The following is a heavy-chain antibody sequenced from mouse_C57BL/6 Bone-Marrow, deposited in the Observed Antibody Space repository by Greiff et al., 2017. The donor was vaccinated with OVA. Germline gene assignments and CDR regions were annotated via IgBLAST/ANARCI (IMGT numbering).Heavy chain of an antibody. CDR1: GFSFNTYA. J-gene: IGHJ3*01. D-gene: IGHD2-3*01. Sequence: EVQLVESGGGLVQPKGSLKLSCAASGFSFNTYAMNWVRQAPGKGLEWVARIRSKSNNYATYYADSVKDRFTISRDDSESMLYLQMNNVKTEDTAMYYCVRWGYYEMFAYWGQGTLVTVSA. CDR3: VRWGYYEMFAY. V-gene: IGHV10-1*01. CDR2: IRSKSNNYAT.